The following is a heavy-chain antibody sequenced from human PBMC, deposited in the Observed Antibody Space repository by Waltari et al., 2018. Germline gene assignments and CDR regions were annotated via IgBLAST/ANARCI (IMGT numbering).Heavy chain of an antibody. Sequence: EVQLLESGGGLVQPGGSLRLSCAASGFTFSSYAMSWVRQAPGKGLEWVSAMSGSGGSTYYADSVKGRFTTSRDNSKNTLYLQMNSLRAEDTAVYYCAKGDDYDYIWGGFDPWGQGTLVTVSS. V-gene: IGHV3-23*01. CDR1: GFTFSSYA. CDR3: AKGDDYDYIWGGFDP. CDR2: MSGSGGST. D-gene: IGHD3-16*01. J-gene: IGHJ5*02.